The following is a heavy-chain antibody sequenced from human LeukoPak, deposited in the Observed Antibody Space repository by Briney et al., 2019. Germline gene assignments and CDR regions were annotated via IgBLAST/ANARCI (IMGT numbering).Heavy chain of an antibody. J-gene: IGHJ4*02. CDR3: ARFATYYYDSSGYYIDY. CDR1: GFTFSDYY. V-gene: IGHV3-11*01. Sequence: GGSLRLSCAASGFTFSDYYMSWIRQAPGKGLEWVSYVSRSGSTIYYADSVKCRFTISRDNAKNSLYLQMNSLRAEDTAVYYCARFATYYYDSSGYYIDYWGQGTLVTVSS. D-gene: IGHD3-22*01. CDR2: VSRSGSTI.